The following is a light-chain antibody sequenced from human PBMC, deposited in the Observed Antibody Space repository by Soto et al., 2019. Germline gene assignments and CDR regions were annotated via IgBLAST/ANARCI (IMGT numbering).Light chain of an antibody. CDR1: SSDVGRYKF. J-gene: IGLJ3*02. CDR3: SSYTGTNTWG. V-gene: IGLV2-14*01. Sequence: QSALTQPASVSGSPGQSITISCTGTSSDVGRYKFVSWYQQHPDKAPKLLIYEVTDRPPGVSNRFSGSKSGNTASLTISGLQADDEADYYCSSYTGTNTWGFGGGTK. CDR2: EVT.